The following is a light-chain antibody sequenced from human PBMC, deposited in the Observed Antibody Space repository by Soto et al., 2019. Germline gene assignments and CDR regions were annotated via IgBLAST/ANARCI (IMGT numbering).Light chain of an antibody. CDR2: QDS. J-gene: IGLJ2*01. Sequence: SYELTQPPSVSVSPGQTASITCSGDKLGDKYACWYQQKPGQSPVLVIYQDSKRPSGIPERFSGSNSGNTATLTISGTHAMDESDYCCQAWDSSTAVVGGGTKLTVL. CDR3: QAWDSSTAV. V-gene: IGLV3-1*01. CDR1: KLGDKY.